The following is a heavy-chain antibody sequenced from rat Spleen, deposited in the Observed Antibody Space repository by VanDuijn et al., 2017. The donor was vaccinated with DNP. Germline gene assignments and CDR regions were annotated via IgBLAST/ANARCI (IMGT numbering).Heavy chain of an antibody. CDR3: TRGRDYFDY. CDR1: GFKFNNYW. J-gene: IGHJ2*01. Sequence: EVQLVESGGDLVQPGGSLKLSCVGSGFKFNNYWMSWIRQVPGKGLEWVSSIFLTSASTYYSDSVKGRFTISRDDAENTLYLQMSSLRSEDTATYFCTRGRDYFDYWGQGVMVTVSP. CDR2: IFLTSAST. V-gene: IGHV5-31*01.